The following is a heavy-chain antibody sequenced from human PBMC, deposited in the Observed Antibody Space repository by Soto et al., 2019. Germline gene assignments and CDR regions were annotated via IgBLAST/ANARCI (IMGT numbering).Heavy chain of an antibody. CDR1: GYPFTSYD. CDR3: ARVLFPHYFDL. J-gene: IGHJ4*02. D-gene: IGHD2-15*01. V-gene: IGHV1-8*01. CDR2: MNPNSANI. Sequence: ASVKVSCKASGYPFTSYDINWVRQATGQGLEWMGWMNPNSANIGYAQKFQGRVTMTRDTSISTAYMELSGLSSDDTAVYYCARVLFPHYFDLWGQGTLVTVSS.